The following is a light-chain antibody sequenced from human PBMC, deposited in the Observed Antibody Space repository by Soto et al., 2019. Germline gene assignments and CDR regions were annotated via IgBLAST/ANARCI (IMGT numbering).Light chain of an antibody. Sequence: DIQMTQSPPSLSASVGDRVTITCQASQDRHNYLNWYQHKPWKAPKLLIYDSSNLETGVPARFSGSGSGTDCPSVLSSRKTEDIATYYCHKSHNLALSFGGGTKVQI. CDR1: QDRHNY. J-gene: IGKJ4*01. V-gene: IGKV1-33*01. CDR3: HKSHNLALS. CDR2: DSS.